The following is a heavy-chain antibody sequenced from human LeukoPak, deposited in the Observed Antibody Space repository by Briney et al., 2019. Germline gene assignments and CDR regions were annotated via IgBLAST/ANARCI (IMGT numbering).Heavy chain of an antibody. Sequence: PSETLSLTCSVSGGSISSYYWSWIRQPAGTALEWIGRIYTSGTITYNPSLKSRVTMSVDTSKNQFSLKLSSVTAADTAVYYCARDSGTTGEVKFDPWGQGTLVTVSS. CDR3: ARDSGTTGEVKFDP. CDR1: GGSISSYY. D-gene: IGHD3-10*01. J-gene: IGHJ5*02. CDR2: IYTSGTI. V-gene: IGHV4-4*07.